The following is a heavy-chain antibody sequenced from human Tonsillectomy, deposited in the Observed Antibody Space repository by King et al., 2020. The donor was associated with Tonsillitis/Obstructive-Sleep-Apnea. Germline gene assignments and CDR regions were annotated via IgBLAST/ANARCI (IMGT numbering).Heavy chain of an antibody. V-gene: IGHV1-69*12. CDR3: ARVTVVVPAAMSGWFDP. CDR2: IIPIFGTA. CDR1: GGTFSSYA. Sequence: QLVQSGAEVKKPGSSVKVSCKASGGTFSSYAISWVRQAPGKGREWMGGIIPIFGTANYAQKFQGRVTINAGESTSTAYMALSSLSSEDTAVYYCARVTVVVPAAMSGWFDPWGQGTLVTVSS. D-gene: IGHD2-2*01. J-gene: IGHJ5*02.